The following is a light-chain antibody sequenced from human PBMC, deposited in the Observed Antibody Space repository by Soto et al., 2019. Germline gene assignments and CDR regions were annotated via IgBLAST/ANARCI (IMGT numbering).Light chain of an antibody. CDR3: QQYHNYTVT. CDR2: DAS. Sequence: DIQMTQSPSSLSASVGDRVTITCRASQEISNHLAWFQQKPGKPPKSLIYDASSLQSGVPSKFSGSGSGTDFTLTISSLQPEDFATYYCQQYHNYTVTFGRGTQVEIK. V-gene: IGKV1-16*02. J-gene: IGKJ4*01. CDR1: QEISNH.